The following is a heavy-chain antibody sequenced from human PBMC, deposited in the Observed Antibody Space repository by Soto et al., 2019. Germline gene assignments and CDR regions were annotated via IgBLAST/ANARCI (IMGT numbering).Heavy chain of an antibody. CDR1: GFTFSDYS. D-gene: IGHD3-10*01. J-gene: IGHJ4*02. CDR3: ARRSYFDY. Sequence: RRLSCAASGFTFSDYSMSWFRQAPGKGLEWISYISTTSNTIYYADSVKGRFTISRDNAENSLYLQMNSLRAEDTAIYYCARRSYFDYWGQGTLVTVSS. CDR2: ISTTSNTI. V-gene: IGHV3-11*01.